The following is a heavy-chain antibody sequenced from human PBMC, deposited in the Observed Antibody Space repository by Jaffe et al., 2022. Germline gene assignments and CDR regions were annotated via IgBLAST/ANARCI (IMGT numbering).Heavy chain of an antibody. CDR2: IYYSGST. CDR3: ASCTYYDFWSGTPRFDY. J-gene: IGHJ4*02. D-gene: IGHD3-3*01. Sequence: QLQLQESGPGLVKPSETLSLTCTVSGGSISSSSYYWGWIRQPPGKGLEWIGSIYYSGSTYYNPSLKSRVTISVDTSKNQFSLKLSSVTAADTAVYYCASCTYYDFWSGTPRFDYWGQGTLVTVSS. V-gene: IGHV4-39*01. CDR1: GGSISSSSYY.